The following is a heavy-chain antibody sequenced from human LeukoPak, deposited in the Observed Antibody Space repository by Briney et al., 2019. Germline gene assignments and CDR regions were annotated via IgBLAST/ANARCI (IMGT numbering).Heavy chain of an antibody. CDR2: VTSDGSRT. V-gene: IGHV3-30*18. CDR1: GFIFKNYD. J-gene: IGHJ4*02. Sequence: GGSLRLSCAASGFIFKNYDMHWVRQAPGEGLEWVAVVTSDGSRTYYADSVKGRFSISRDNSKSTVYLQLDSLRAEDTAVYYCAKEGSNGDFDYWGQGTLVTVSS. D-gene: IGHD1-26*01. CDR3: AKEGSNGDFDY.